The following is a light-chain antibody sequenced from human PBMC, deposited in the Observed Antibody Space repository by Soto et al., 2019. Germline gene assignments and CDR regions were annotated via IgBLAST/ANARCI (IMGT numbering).Light chain of an antibody. CDR2: AVS. J-gene: IGKJ4*01. V-gene: IGKV1-12*01. CDR3: KQSSAFLLT. CDR1: QGINNW. Sequence: DIQMTQSPSSVSASVGDRVTITCRASQGINNWLAWYQQKPGTAPELLIYAVSDLQSGFPSRFSSSGSGTHFTLTISSLQHADFATYFCKQSSAFLLTFGGGTKVAIK.